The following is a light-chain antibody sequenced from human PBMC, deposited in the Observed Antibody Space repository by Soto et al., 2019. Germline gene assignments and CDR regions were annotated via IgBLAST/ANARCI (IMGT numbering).Light chain of an antibody. V-gene: IGLV1-44*01. Sequence: QSALTQPPSASGTPGQRVTLSCSGSSSNIGSNTVNWYQQLPGTAPKLLIYSNNQRPSGVPDRFSGSKSGTSASLAISGLQSEDETDYYCAAWDDSLNGDVFGTGTKVTVL. J-gene: IGLJ1*01. CDR3: AAWDDSLNGDV. CDR2: SNN. CDR1: SSNIGSNT.